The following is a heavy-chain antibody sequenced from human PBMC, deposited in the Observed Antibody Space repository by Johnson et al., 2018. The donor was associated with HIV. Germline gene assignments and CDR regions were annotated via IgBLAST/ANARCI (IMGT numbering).Heavy chain of an antibody. CDR3: AREATVTLLHQWAFDI. D-gene: IGHD4-17*01. J-gene: IGHJ3*02. Sequence: VQLVESWGGLVQPGGSLRLSCAVSGFTFSSYAMHWVRQAPGEGLEWVAVISYDGSNKYYADSVKGRFTISRDNSKNTLYLQMNSLRAEDTAVYYCAREATVTLLHQWAFDIWGQGTMVTVSP. CDR1: GFTFSSYA. CDR2: ISYDGSNK. V-gene: IGHV3-30*14.